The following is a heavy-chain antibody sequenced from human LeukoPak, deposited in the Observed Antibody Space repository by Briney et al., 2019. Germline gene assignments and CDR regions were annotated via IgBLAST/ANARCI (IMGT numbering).Heavy chain of an antibody. J-gene: IGHJ4*02. D-gene: IGHD3-10*01. CDR3: ARDHGSFHYYFDY. CDR2: IKQDGSEK. Sequence: PGGSLRLSCAASGFAFSSYWMSWVRQAPGKGLEWVANIKQDGSEKYYVDSVKGRFTISRDNAKNSLYLQMNSLRAEDTAVYYCARDHGSFHYYFDYWGQGTLVTVSS. CDR1: GFAFSSYW. V-gene: IGHV3-7*01.